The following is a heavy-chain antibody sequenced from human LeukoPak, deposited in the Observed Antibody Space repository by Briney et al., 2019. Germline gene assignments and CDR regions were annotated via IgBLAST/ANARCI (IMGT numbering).Heavy chain of an antibody. D-gene: IGHD5/OR15-5a*01. CDR1: GGSISSNNW. CDR3: ARLSGSPLSKYYYYMDV. CDR2: IFHSGST. Sequence: PSGTLSLTCAVSGGSISSNNWWSWVRQSPGKGLEWIGEIFHSGSTNYNPSLKSRVTISVDKSKNQFSLKLTSVTAADTAVYYCARLSGSPLSKYYYYMDVWGKGTTVTVSS. V-gene: IGHV4-4*02. J-gene: IGHJ6*03.